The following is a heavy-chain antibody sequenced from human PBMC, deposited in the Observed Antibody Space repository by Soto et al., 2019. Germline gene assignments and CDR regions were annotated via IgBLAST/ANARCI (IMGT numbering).Heavy chain of an antibody. D-gene: IGHD3-10*01. CDR1: GGSISSGDYY. Sequence: SETLSLTCTVPGGSISSGDYYWSWIRQPPGKGLEWIGYIYYSGSTYYNPSLKSRVTISVDTSKNQFSLKLSSVTAADTAVYYCARARRWFGVNWFDPWGQGTLVTVSS. CDR2: IYYSGST. J-gene: IGHJ5*02. V-gene: IGHV4-30-4*01. CDR3: ARARRWFGVNWFDP.